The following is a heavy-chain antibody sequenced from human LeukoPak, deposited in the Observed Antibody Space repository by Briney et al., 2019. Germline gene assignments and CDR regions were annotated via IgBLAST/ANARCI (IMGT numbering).Heavy chain of an antibody. CDR3: AKQCGDVSTYDTRPY. CDR1: VFTFSKYV. V-gene: IGHV3-23*01. D-gene: IGHD2/OR15-2a*01. J-gene: IGHJ4*02. CDR2: ISSSGGT. Sequence: GGSLRLSCAASVFTFSKYVMNWVRQAPGKGLVWVSSISSSGGTYYADSVKGRFTISRDNSRNTLYLQLSSLRAEDTAIYYCAKQCGDVSTYDTRPYWGQGTLVTVSS.